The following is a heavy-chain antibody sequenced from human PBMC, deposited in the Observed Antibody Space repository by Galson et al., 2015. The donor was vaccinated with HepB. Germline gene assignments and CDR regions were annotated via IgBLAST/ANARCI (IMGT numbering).Heavy chain of an antibody. CDR3: ATPGESSGYYSYYYYYYMDV. V-gene: IGHV1-69*13. Sequence: SVKVSCKASGGTFSNYAISWVRQAPGQGLEWMGGIIPIIGANYAQKFQGRVTISADESTSTAYMELSSLRSEDTAVYYCATPGESSGYYSYYYYYYMDVWGKGTTVTVSS. CDR1: GGTFSNYA. CDR2: IIPIIGA. J-gene: IGHJ6*03. D-gene: IGHD3-22*01.